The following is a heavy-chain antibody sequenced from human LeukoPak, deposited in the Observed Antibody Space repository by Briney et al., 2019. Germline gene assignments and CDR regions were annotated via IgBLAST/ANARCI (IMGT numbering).Heavy chain of an antibody. Sequence: PGRSLRLSCSASGFTFTNYPIHWVRQAPGKGLEWVAVISYDVITKYYAVSVKGRFTLSRDNSKNILFLQMDSLRAEDTAVYFCAREDYGASGSSLGNLDYWGQGTLVTVSS. D-gene: IGHD4/OR15-4a*01. CDR3: AREDYGASGSSLGNLDY. J-gene: IGHJ4*02. CDR1: GFTFTNYP. CDR2: ISYDVITK. V-gene: IGHV3-30-3*01.